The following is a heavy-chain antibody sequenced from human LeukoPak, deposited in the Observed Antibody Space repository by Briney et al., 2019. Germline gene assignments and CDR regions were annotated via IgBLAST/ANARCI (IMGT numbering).Heavy chain of an antibody. CDR2: IYYSGST. D-gene: IGHD6-13*01. CDR1: GCSISSYY. V-gene: IGHV4-59*01. Sequence: SETLSLTCPVSGCSISSYYWSWIRQPPGKGLEWIGYIYYSGSTNYNPSLKSRVTISVDTSKNQFSLKLSSVTAADTAVYYCASAPRIAAAGSWFDPWGQGTLVTVSS. CDR3: ASAPRIAAAGSWFDP. J-gene: IGHJ5*02.